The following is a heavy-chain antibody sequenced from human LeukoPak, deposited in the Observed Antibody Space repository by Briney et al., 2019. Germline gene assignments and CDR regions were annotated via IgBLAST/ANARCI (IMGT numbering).Heavy chain of an antibody. V-gene: IGHV3-30*03. D-gene: IGHD3-10*01. CDR2: ISYDGSNN. CDR3: SMAVGYYGSGSSDFDY. Sequence: GGSPRLSCAASGFTFSSYGMHSVRQAPGEGLEWVAVISYDGSNNYYADSVKGRFTISRDNSKNTLYLQMNRMRGEDTAVYYCSMAVGYYGSGSSDFDYWGQGTLVTVSS. J-gene: IGHJ4*02. CDR1: GFTFSSYG.